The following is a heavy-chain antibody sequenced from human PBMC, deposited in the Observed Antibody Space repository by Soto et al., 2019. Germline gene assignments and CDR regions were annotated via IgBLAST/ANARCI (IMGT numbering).Heavy chain of an antibody. Sequence: SVKVSCKASGGTFSSYAISWVRQAPGQGLEWMGGIIPLFGTANYAQKFQGRVTITADESTSTAYMELSSLRSEDTAVYYCARTPMGWFDPWGQGTLVTVSS. V-gene: IGHV1-69*13. CDR1: GGTFSSYA. D-gene: IGHD2-15*01. CDR3: ARTPMGWFDP. J-gene: IGHJ5*02. CDR2: IIPLFGTA.